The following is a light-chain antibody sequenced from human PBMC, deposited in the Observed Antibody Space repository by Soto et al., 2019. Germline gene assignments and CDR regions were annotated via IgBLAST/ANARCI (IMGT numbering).Light chain of an antibody. V-gene: IGKV3-20*01. CDR3: QQYGTSSLT. CDR2: DAS. J-gene: IGKJ4*01. CDR1: QSVDYSY. Sequence: EIVLTQSPGTLSLSPGERATLSCRASQSVDYSYLAWYQQKSGQAPRLLIYDASRRATGIPDTFSGSGSGXXFTLTISRLEPEDFAVYYCQQYGTSSLTFGGGTKVEIK.